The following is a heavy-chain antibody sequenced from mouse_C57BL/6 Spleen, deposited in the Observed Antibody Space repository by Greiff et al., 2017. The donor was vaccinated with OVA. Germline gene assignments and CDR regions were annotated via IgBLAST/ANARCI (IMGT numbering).Heavy chain of an antibody. V-gene: IGHV14-1*01. CDR1: GFNIKDYY. J-gene: IGHJ2*01. CDR3: TTVSMVTNFDY. D-gene: IGHD2-2*01. Sequence: VQLQQSGAELVRPGASVKLSCTASGFNIKDYYMHWVKQRPEQGLEWIGRIDPEDGDTAYAPKFQGKATMTADTSSNTAYLQLSSLTSEDTSVYYCTTVSMVTNFDYWGQGTTLTVSS. CDR2: IDPEDGDT.